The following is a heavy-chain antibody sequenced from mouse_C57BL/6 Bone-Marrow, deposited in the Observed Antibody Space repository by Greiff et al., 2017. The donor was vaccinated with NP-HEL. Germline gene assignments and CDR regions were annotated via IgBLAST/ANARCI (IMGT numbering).Heavy chain of an antibody. V-gene: IGHV1-81*01. J-gene: IGHJ2*01. CDR2: IYPRSGNT. CDR1: GYTFTSYG. CDR3: ARLKLGQDYFDY. Sequence: QVQLKESGAELARPGASVKLSCKASGYTFTSYGISWVKQRTGQGLEWIGEIYPRSGNTYYNEKFKGKATLTADKSSSTAYMELRSLTSEDSAVYFCARLKLGQDYFDYWGQGTTLTVSS. D-gene: IGHD4-1*01.